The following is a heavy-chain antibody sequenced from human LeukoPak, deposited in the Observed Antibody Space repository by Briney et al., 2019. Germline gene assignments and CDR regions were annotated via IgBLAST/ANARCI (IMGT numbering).Heavy chain of an antibody. J-gene: IGHJ4*02. V-gene: IGHV3-64*01. CDR1: GFTLSSYA. D-gene: IGHD2-15*01. CDR3: ARSGSLDY. CDR2: ISSNGGST. Sequence: GGSLRLSCAASGFTLSSYAMHCVRQAPGKGLEYVSAISSNGGSTYYANSVKCRFTISRDNSKNTLYLQMGSLRAEDMAVYYCARSGSLDYWGQGTLVTVSS.